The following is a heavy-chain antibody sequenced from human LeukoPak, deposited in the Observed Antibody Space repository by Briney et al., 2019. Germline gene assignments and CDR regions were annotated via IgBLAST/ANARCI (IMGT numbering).Heavy chain of an antibody. D-gene: IGHD6-13*01. J-gene: IGHJ4*02. CDR3: ARTPRIAAAGYYFDY. V-gene: IGHV1-69*01. CDR2: IIPIFGTA. Sequence: SVKVSCKASGGTFSSYAISWVRQAPGQGLEWMGGIIPIFGTANYAQKFQGRVTITADESTSTAYMELSSLRSEDTAVYYCARTPRIAAAGYYFDYWGRGTLVTVSS. CDR1: GGTFSSYA.